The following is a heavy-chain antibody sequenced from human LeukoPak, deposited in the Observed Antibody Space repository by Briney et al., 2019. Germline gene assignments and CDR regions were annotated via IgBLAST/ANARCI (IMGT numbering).Heavy chain of an antibody. CDR2: ISSSSSYI. CDR1: GFTFSSYS. D-gene: IGHD3-10*01. CDR3: ARDRITMVRGVILFDP. J-gene: IGHJ5*02. Sequence: PGGSLRLSCAASGFTFSSYSMNWVRQAPGKGLEWVSSISSSSSYIYYADSVKGRFTISRDNAKNSLYLQMNSLSAEDTAVYYCARDRITMVRGVILFDPWGQGTLVTVSS. V-gene: IGHV3-21*01.